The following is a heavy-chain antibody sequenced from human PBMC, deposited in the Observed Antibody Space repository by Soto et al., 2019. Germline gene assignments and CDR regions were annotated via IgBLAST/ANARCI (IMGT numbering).Heavy chain of an antibody. D-gene: IGHD3-3*01. CDR2: ISGSGGST. CDR1: GFTFSSYA. Sequence: AGGSLRLSCAASGFTFSSYAMSWVRQAPGKGLEWVSAISGSGGSTYYADSVKGRFTISRDNAKNTLYLQMNSLGADDTAVYYCARDSSPYYDFWSGFYTYFDYWGQGALVTVSS. J-gene: IGHJ4*02. V-gene: IGHV3-23*01. CDR3: ARDSSPYYDFWSGFYTYFDY.